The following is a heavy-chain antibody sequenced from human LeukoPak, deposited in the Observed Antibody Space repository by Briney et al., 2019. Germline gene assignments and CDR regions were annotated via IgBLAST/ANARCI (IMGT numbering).Heavy chain of an antibody. D-gene: IGHD3-10*01. V-gene: IGHV1-24*01. CDR2: FDPEDGET. CDR3: ATDQAVNMVRGVYYFDY. J-gene: IGHJ4*02. Sequence: ASVKVSCKVSGYTLAELSMHWVRQAPGKGLEWMGGFDPEDGETIYAQKFQGRVTMTEDTSTDTAYMELSSLRAEDTAVYYCATDQAVNMVRGVYYFDYWGQGTLVTVSS. CDR1: GYTLAELS.